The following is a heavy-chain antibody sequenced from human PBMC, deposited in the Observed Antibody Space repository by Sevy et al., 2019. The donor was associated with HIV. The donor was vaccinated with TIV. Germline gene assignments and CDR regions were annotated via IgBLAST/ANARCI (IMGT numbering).Heavy chain of an antibody. Sequence: GGSLRLSCAASGFTFSTYGMHWVRQAPGKGLEWVAVIWFDGSNTYYADSVKGRFTISRDNSQNTLYLQMNSLRVEDTAIYYCARGGYYYDNAASYAFDSWGQGTLVTVSS. J-gene: IGHJ4*02. CDR2: IWFDGSNT. V-gene: IGHV3-33*01. CDR3: ARGGYYYDNAASYAFDS. D-gene: IGHD3-22*01. CDR1: GFTFSTYG.